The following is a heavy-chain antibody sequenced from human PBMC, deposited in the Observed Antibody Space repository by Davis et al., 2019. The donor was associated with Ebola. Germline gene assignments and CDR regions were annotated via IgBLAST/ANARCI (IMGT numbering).Heavy chain of an antibody. J-gene: IGHJ4*02. V-gene: IGHV3-23*01. CDR2: VSASGDIT. D-gene: IGHD3-16*01. CDR3: ARGGETRLEY. Sequence: GESLKISCAASGFSFSYYAMTWVRQAPGKGLDWVSYVSASGDITYYADSVKGRFTISRDNSKNTLSLQMNSLRAEDTAAYYCARGGETRLEYWGQGTLVTVSS. CDR1: GFSFSYYA.